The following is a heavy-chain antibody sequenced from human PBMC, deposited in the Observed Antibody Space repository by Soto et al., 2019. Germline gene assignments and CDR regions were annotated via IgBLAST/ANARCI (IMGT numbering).Heavy chain of an antibody. J-gene: IGHJ4*02. CDR2: ISTYNGIT. CDR1: GYSFTTSG. Sequence: QAQLVQSGAEVKEPGASVKVSCKASGYSFTTSGITWVRQAPGQGLEWMGWISTYNGITNYAQKLQDRVSLTTDTSTSTAYMELRSLRSDDTAVYYCARRLYGDYDYWGQVTLVTVSS. D-gene: IGHD4-17*01. CDR3: ARRLYGDYDY. V-gene: IGHV1-18*01.